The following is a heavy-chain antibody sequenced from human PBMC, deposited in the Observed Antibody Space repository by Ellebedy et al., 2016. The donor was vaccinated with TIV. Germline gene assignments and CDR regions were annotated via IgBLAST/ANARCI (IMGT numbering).Heavy chain of an antibody. D-gene: IGHD3-16*01. J-gene: IGHJ6*02. CDR2: IKQDGSER. V-gene: IGHV3-7*01. Sequence: PGGSLRLSCAASGFTFSNYWMNWVRQAPGRGLEWVANIKQDGSERYYVESVKGRFTISRDNTKNSLYLQMNSLRAEDTAVYYCARDLPRGSRPYYYYYGMDVWGQGTTVTVSS. CDR1: GFTFSNYW. CDR3: ARDLPRGSRPYYYYYGMDV.